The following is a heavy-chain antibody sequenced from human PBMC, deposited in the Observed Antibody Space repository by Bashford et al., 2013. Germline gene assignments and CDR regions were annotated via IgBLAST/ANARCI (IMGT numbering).Heavy chain of an antibody. Sequence: GSLRLSCAASGFRFSDHEMNWVRQSPERGLEWLAFTSGSGHTIYYANSVQGRFTISRDNSKKSLYLQMTRLRSDDTAIYYCARDPGAFLVVTVKPFDYWGQGSQVTVSS. D-gene: IGHD2-21*02. J-gene: IGHJ4*02. CDR3: ARDPGAFLVVTVKPFDY. CDR1: GFRFSDHE. V-gene: IGHV3-48*03. CDR2: TSGSGHTI.